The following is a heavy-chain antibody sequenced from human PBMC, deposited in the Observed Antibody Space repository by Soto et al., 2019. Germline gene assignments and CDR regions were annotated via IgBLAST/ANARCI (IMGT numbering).Heavy chain of an antibody. D-gene: IGHD6-19*01. CDR1: GFIVSNNY. V-gene: IGHV3-53*04. J-gene: IGHJ4*02. CDR2: IYSGGNT. Sequence: GGSLRLSCAASGFIVSNNYMSWVRQAPGKGLEWVSVIYSGGNTYYADSVKGRFTISRHDSKNTLYLQMNSLRGEDTAVYYCATDTQWLVLGYWGQGTLVTVSS. CDR3: ATDTQWLVLGY.